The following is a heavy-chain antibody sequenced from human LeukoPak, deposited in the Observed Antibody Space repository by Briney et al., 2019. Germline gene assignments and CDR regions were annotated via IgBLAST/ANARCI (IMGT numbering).Heavy chain of an antibody. CDR1: GYSISSGYY. V-gene: IGHV4-38-2*01. Sequence: SETLSLTCAVSGYSISSGYYWGWIRPPPGKGLEWIGSIYHSGSTYYNPSLKSRVTISVDTSKNQFSLKLSSVTAADTAVYYCARARGSSSPRVEYFQHWGQGTLVTVSS. CDR2: IYHSGST. CDR3: ARARGSSSPRVEYFQH. J-gene: IGHJ1*01. D-gene: IGHD6-13*01.